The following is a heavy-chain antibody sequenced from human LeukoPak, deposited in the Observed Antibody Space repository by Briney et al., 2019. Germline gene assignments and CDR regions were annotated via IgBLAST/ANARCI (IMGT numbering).Heavy chain of an antibody. D-gene: IGHD6-19*01. CDR1: GFTFSSYA. V-gene: IGHV3-30*04. CDR3: ARGSDSGWYYYFDY. CDR2: ISYDGSNK. J-gene: IGHJ4*02. Sequence: GGSLRLSCAASGFTFSSYAMHWVRQAPGKGLEWVAVISYDGSNKYYADSVKGRFTIFRDNSKNTLYLQMNSLRAEDTAVYYCARGSDSGWYYYFDYWGQGTLVTVSS.